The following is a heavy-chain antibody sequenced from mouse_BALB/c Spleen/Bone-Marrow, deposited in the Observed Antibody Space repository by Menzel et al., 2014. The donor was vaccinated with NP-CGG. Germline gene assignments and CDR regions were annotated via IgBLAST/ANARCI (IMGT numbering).Heavy chain of an antibody. CDR2: ISNLAYSI. J-gene: IGHJ2*01. CDR3: ARDLDGTGVFDY. V-gene: IGHV5-15*02. Sequence: EVKLMEPGGGLVQTGGSRKLSCAASGFTFSDYGMAWVRQAPGKGPEWVAFISNLAYSISYADTVTGRFTISRENVKNTLYLEMSSLRSEDTAMYYCARDLDGTGVFDYWGQGTTLTVSS. CDR1: GFTFSDYG. D-gene: IGHD4-1*01.